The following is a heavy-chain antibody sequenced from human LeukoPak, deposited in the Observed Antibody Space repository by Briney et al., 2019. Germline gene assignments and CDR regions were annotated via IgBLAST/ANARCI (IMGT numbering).Heavy chain of an antibody. D-gene: IGHD3-22*01. CDR2: IHYSGSA. CDR1: GASISGYF. CDR3: ARHYDGGAKLRLDY. J-gene: IGHJ4*02. V-gene: IGHV4-59*08. Sequence: NPSETLSLPCTVSGASISGYFWSWIPQPPGKGPEWIGFIHYSGSANYNPSLESRLARSADTSKNQFSLKLSSVVAADTAVYYCARHYDGGAKLRLDYWGRGTLVTVSS.